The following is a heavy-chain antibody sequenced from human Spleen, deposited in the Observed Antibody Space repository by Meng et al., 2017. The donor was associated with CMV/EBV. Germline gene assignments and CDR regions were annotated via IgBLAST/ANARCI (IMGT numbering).Heavy chain of an antibody. J-gene: IGHJ6*02. CDR2: INPNSGGT. V-gene: IGHV1-2*02. CDR3: AGDQFRTGTPYSYGMDV. D-gene: IGHD1-1*01. CDR1: GYTFTGYY. Sequence: ASVKVSCKASGYTFTGYYMHWVRQAPGQGLEWMGWINPNSGGTNYAQKFQGRVTMTRDTSISTAYMELSRLRSDDTAVYYCAGDQFRTGTPYSYGMDVWGQGTTVTVSS.